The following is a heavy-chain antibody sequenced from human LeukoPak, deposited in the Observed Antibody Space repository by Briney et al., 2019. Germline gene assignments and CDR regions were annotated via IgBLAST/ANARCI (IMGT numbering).Heavy chain of an antibody. V-gene: IGHV3-9*01. CDR2: ISWNSGSI. CDR3: AKVGYCSGGSCYYFDY. D-gene: IGHD2-15*01. J-gene: IGHJ4*02. CDR1: GFTFDDYA. Sequence: GGSLRLSCAASGFTFDDYAMHWVRQAPGKGLEWVSGISWNSGSIDYADSVKGRFTISRDNAKNSLYLQMNSLRAEDTALYYCAKVGYCSGGSCYYFDYWGQGTLVTASS.